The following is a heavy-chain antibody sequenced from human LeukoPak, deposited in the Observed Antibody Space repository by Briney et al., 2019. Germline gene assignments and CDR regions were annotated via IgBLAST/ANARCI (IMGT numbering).Heavy chain of an antibody. J-gene: IGHJ4*02. CDR1: GFTVSSNY. CDR3: ARRAGGYSHPYDY. Sequence: GGSLRLSCAVSGFTVSSNYMSWVRQAPGKGLEWVSLIYSGGSTYYADSVKGRFTISRDNSKNTLYLQMNTLRAEDTAVYYCARRAGGYSHPYDYWGQGTLVTVSS. V-gene: IGHV3-53*01. D-gene: IGHD4-23*01. CDR2: IYSGGST.